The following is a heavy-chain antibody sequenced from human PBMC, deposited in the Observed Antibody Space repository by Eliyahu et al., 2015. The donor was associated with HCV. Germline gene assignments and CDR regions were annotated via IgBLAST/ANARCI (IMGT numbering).Heavy chain of an antibody. V-gene: IGHV3-23*01. CDR3: AKNRGSSSSGFLEY. CDR2: GDAT. J-gene: IGHJ4*02. D-gene: IGHD6-6*01. Sequence: GDATNYAESVKGRFTISRDKSKNTLYLQMNSLRAEDTAVYYCAKNRGSSSSGFLEYCGQGTLVTVSS.